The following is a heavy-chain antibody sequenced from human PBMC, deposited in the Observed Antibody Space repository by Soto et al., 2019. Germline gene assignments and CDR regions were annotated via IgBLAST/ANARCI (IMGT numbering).Heavy chain of an antibody. CDR1: GGSISSGGYY. CDR2: IYYSGST. J-gene: IGHJ4*02. V-gene: IGHV4-31*03. Sequence: QVQLQESGPGLVKPSQTLSLTCTVSGGSISSGGYYWSWIRQHPGKGLEWIGYIYYSGSTYHNPSLKSRVTISGDTAKIQCSLNLSSVTAADTAVYSCARTADYYLAYWSQGTLVTVSS. CDR3: ARTADYYLAY.